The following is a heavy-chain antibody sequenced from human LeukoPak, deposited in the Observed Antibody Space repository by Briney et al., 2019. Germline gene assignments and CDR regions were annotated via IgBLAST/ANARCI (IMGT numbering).Heavy chain of an antibody. CDR1: GFTFSSYW. CDR2: INSDGSST. V-gene: IGHV3-74*01. Sequence: GGSLRLSCAASGFTFSSYWMHWVRQAPGKGLVWVSRINSDGSSTSYADSVKGRFTISRDNAKNTLYLQMNSLRAEDTAVYYCAKGEGMDYYDSSGYYWGQGTLVTVSS. CDR3: AKGEGMDYYDSSGYY. J-gene: IGHJ4*02. D-gene: IGHD3-22*01.